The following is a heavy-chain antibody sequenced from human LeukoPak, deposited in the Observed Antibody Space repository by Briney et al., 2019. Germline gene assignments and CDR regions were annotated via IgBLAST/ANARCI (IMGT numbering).Heavy chain of an antibody. Sequence: SETLSLTCAVYGGSFSGYYWSWIRQPPGKGLEWIGEINHSGSTNYNPSLKSRVTISVATSKNQFSLKLSSVTAADTAVYYCARGGGSYRYYFDYWGQGTLVTVSS. CDR2: INHSGST. CDR1: GGSFSGYY. CDR3: ARGGGSYRYYFDY. J-gene: IGHJ4*02. D-gene: IGHD1-26*01. V-gene: IGHV4-34*01.